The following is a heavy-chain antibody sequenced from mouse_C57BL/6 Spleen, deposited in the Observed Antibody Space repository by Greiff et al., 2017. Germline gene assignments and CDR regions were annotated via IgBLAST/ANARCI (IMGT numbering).Heavy chain of an antibody. CDR3: ARAMVTAEGDFDY. D-gene: IGHD2-2*01. J-gene: IGHJ2*01. CDR1: GYTFTDYY. Sequence: EVQLQQSGPELVKPGASVKISCKASGYTFTDYYMNWVKQSHGKSLEWIGDINPNNGGTSYNQKFKGKATLTVDKSSSTAYMELRSLTSEDSAVYYCARAMVTAEGDFDYWGQGTTLTVSS. V-gene: IGHV1-26*01. CDR2: INPNNGGT.